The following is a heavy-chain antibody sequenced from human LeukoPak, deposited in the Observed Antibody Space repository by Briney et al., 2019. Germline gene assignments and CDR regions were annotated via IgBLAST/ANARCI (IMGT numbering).Heavy chain of an antibody. D-gene: IGHD3-10*01. V-gene: IGHV4-34*01. J-gene: IGHJ5*02. CDR2: INHSGST. CDR3: ASGITMVRGVIRKTYNWFDA. Sequence: PAATLSPTYAVYGGSFSGYYWSWIRQPPGKGLEWIGEINHSGSTSYNPSLKSRVTISVDTSKNQFSLKLSSVTAADTAVYYCASGITMVRGVIRKTYNWFDAWGQGTLVTVSS. CDR1: GGSFSGYY.